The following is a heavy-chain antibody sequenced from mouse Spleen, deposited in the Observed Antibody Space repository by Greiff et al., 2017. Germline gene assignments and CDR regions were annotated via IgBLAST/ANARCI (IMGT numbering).Heavy chain of an antibody. D-gene: IGHD2-3*01. CDR1: GFSFTSYG. CDR3: GKNKDGYHAWFAD. V-gene: IGHV2-5*01. Sequence: QVQLKQSGPGLVQPSQTLSITCTVSGFSFTSYGIHWVRQSPGKGLEWLGEIWRGGSTDYNAAFMSSLTISKDNSTSQAFFMMNSLQADDAAIYYCGKNKDGYHAWFADWGEGTLVTVSA. J-gene: IGHJ3*01. CDR2: IWRGGST.